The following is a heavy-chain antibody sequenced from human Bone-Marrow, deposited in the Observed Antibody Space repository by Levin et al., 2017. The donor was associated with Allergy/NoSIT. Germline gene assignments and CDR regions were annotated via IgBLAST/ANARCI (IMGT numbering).Heavy chain of an antibody. CDR2: ITGVGSDT. CDR3: AKKQAGTSGFSFDV. V-gene: IGHV3-23*01. D-gene: IGHD6-19*01. J-gene: IGHJ3*01. Sequence: GGSLRLSCAASGFAFGDYAMTWVRQAPGKGLEWVSDITGVGSDTWYGDSVKGRFTVSRDNSKDMLYLELNSLRVEDTGIYYCAKKQAGTSGFSFDVWGQGTTVTVSS. CDR1: GFAFGDYA.